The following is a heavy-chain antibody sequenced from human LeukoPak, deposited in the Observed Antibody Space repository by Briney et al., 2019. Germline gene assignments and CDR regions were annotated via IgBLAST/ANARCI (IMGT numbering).Heavy chain of an antibody. CDR2: IYPDDSDT. V-gene: IGHV5-51*01. Sequence: GDSLKISCKTSGYNFANYWIGWVRQMPGKGLEWMGVIYPDDSDTKYSPSFQGQVTISADRSINTAYLQWSSLKASDTAIYYCARRTVIRGIPSPDFNYWGQGTLVAVSS. J-gene: IGHJ4*02. CDR1: GYNFANYW. D-gene: IGHD3-10*01. CDR3: ARRTVIRGIPSPDFNY.